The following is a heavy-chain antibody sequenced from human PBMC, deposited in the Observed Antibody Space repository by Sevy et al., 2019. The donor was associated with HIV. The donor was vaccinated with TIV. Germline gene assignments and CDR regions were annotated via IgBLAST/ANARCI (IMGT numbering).Heavy chain of an antibody. CDR2: ISHDGSHK. J-gene: IGHJ6*02. D-gene: IGHD3-3*01. CDR1: GFTFRTYG. Sequence: GGSLRLSCVASGFTFRTYGIHWVRQAPGKGLEWVAVISHDGSHKYNADSVKGRFIISRENSKNALYRQMSSLRVDDTAVYHCTKVLRLTLLYNDLWSGLSGMDDWGPGTKVTV. CDR3: TKVLRLTLLYNDLWSGLSGMDD. V-gene: IGHV3-30*18.